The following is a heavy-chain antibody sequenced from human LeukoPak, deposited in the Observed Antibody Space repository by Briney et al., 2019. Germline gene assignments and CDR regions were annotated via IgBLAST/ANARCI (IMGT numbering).Heavy chain of an antibody. Sequence: SETLSLTCAVYGGSFSGYYWSWIRQPPGKGLEWIGEINHSGSTNYNPSLKSRVTISVDTSKNQFSLKLSSVTAADTAVYYCARGIAVAGLTPFDYWGQGTLVTVSS. D-gene: IGHD6-19*01. V-gene: IGHV4-34*01. CDR2: INHSGST. CDR3: ARGIAVAGLTPFDY. CDR1: GGSFSGYY. J-gene: IGHJ4*02.